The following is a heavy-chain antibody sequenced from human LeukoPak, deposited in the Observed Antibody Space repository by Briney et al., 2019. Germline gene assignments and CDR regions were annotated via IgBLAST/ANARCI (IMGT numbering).Heavy chain of an antibody. D-gene: IGHD3-10*01. V-gene: IGHV4-4*07. CDR3: AREWWTRLMHYYGSGSFDP. Sequence: SETLSLTCTVSGGSISSYYWSWIRQPAGKGLEWIGRIYTSGSTNYNPSLKSRVTMSVDTSKNQFSLKLSSVTAADTAVYYCAREWWTRLMHYYGSGSFDPWGQGTLVTVSS. CDR2: IYTSGST. CDR1: GGSISSYY. J-gene: IGHJ5*02.